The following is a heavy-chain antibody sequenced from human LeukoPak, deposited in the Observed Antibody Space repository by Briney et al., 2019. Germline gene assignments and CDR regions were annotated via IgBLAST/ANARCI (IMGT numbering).Heavy chain of an antibody. J-gene: IGHJ6*03. CDR3: ARGSRDGYNPYYMDV. Sequence: GGSLRLSCAASGFTFSNYWMHWVRQAPGKGLVWVSRINSDGINTSYADSVKGRFTISRDNSNNTLYLQMNSLRAEDTAVYYCARGSRDGYNPYYMDVWGKGTTVTISS. CDR2: INSDGINT. CDR1: GFTFSNYW. V-gene: IGHV3-74*01. D-gene: IGHD5-24*01.